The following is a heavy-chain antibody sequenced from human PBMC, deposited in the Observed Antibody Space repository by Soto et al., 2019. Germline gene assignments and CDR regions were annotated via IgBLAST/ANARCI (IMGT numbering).Heavy chain of an antibody. CDR2: IYYSGST. J-gene: IGHJ4*02. Sequence: PSETLSLTCTVSGGSISSYYWSWIRQPPGKGLEWIGYIYYSGSTNYNPSLKSRVTISVDTSKNQFSLKLSSVTAADTAVYYCASYEAIFFDYWGQGTLVTVSS. CDR1: GGSISSYY. V-gene: IGHV4-59*08. D-gene: IGHD3-9*01. CDR3: ASYEAIFFDY.